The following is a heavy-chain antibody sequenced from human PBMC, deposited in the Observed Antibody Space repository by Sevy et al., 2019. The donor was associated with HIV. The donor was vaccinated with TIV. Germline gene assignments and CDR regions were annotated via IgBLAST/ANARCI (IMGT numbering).Heavy chain of an antibody. CDR1: GFDFRAYY. D-gene: IGHD7-27*01. Sequence: GSLRLSCAASGFDFRAYYMSWIRQAPGKGLEWISYISSSGTPFSYADSVKGRFTISRDNAKNSVYLQMNNLRAEDTAVYYCARDMGMNPLTGTWGTGLPFDSWGQGTLVTVSS. CDR2: ISSSGTPF. V-gene: IGHV3-11*01. CDR3: ARDMGMNPLTGTWGTGLPFDS. J-gene: IGHJ4*02.